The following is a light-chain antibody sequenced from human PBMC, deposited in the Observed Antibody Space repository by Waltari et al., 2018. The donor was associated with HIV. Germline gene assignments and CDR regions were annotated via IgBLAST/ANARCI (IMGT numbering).Light chain of an antibody. CDR3: SSYVSSSTSWL. CDR2: DVT. V-gene: IGLV2-14*03. Sequence: QSALTQPASASGSPGPSIAIPCTGTSYYVSYSNYVSCYRQHPGKVPKLVIYDVTSRPSGVSNRFSGSKSGNTASLTISGLRADDEADYYCSSYVSSSTSWLFGGGTKLTV. J-gene: IGLJ3*02. CDR1: SYYVSYSNY.